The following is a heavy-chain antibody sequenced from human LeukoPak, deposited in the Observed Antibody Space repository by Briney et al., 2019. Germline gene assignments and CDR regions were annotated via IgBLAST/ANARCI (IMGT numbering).Heavy chain of an antibody. CDR3: ARDLGGNFDY. CDR1: GGTFSSYA. J-gene: IGHJ4*02. D-gene: IGHD3-10*01. Sequence: GASVKVSCKASGGTFSSYAISWVRQAPGRGLEWMGRIMPIFGTANYAQKFQGRVTITTDESTSTAYMELSSLRSEDPAVYYCARDLGGNFDYWGQGTLVTVSS. CDR2: IMPIFGTA. V-gene: IGHV1-69*05.